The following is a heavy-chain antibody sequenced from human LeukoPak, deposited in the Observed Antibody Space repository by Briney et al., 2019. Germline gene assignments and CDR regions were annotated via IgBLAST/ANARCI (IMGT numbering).Heavy chain of an antibody. CDR2: ISYDGSNK. CDR3: AREGDIGCSSTSCSLGDYYYGMDV. Sequence: GGPLRLSCAASGFTFSSYALHWVRQAPGKGLEWVAVISYDGSNKYYADSVKGRFTISRDNSKNTLYLQMNSLRAEDTAVYYCAREGDIGCSSTSCSLGDYYYGMDVWGKGTTVTVSS. J-gene: IGHJ6*04. D-gene: IGHD2-2*01. CDR1: GFTFSSYA. V-gene: IGHV3-30*04.